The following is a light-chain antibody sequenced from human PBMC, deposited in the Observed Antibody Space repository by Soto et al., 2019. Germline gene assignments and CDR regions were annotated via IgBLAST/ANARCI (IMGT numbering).Light chain of an antibody. CDR2: GAS. CDR1: QSVSSN. V-gene: IGKV3-15*01. J-gene: IGKJ4*01. Sequence: EIVMTQSPATLSVSPGERDTLSCRASQSVSSNLAWYQQKPGQAPRLLIYGASTRATGIPARFSGSGSGTEFTLTISSLQSEDFAFYYCQQYNNWPPLTFGGGTKVEIK. CDR3: QQYNNWPPLT.